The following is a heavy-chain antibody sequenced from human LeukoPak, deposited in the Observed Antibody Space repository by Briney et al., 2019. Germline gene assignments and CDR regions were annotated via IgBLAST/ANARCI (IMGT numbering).Heavy chain of an antibody. J-gene: IGHJ4*02. CDR1: GGSISSGYY. Sequence: SETLSLTCTVSGGSISSGYYWGWIRQPPGKGLEWIGSIYYSGSTYYNPSLKSRVTISVDTSKNQFSLKLSSVTAADTAVYYCARDYVSGWYFDYWGQGTLVTVSS. D-gene: IGHD2-15*01. V-gene: IGHV4-39*07. CDR3: ARDYVSGWYFDY. CDR2: IYYSGST.